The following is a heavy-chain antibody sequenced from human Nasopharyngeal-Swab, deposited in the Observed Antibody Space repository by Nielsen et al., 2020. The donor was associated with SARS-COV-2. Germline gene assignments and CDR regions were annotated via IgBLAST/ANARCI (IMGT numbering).Heavy chain of an antibody. CDR1: GFSFYSYS. CDR2: MSNDGTNE. V-gene: IGHV3-30-3*01. D-gene: IGHD3/OR15-3a*01. CDR3: ARDRESIFWSGYSFDY. J-gene: IGHJ4*02. Sequence: GESLKISCVASGFSFYSYSMHWVRQAPGKGLEWVAVMSNDGTNEYYVDSVKGRFSTSRDNSKDTVYLQMASMKPEDTAVYYCARDRESIFWSGYSFDYWGQGILVTVSS.